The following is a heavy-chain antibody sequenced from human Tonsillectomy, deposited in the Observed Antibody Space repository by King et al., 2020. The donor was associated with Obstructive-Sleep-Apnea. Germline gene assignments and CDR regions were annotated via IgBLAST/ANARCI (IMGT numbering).Heavy chain of an antibody. CDR1: GFTFSSYA. D-gene: IGHD4-17*01. Sequence: QLVQSGGGVVQPGRSLRLSCAASGFTFSSYAMHWVRQAPGKGLEWVAVISYDGSNKYYADSVKGRFTISRDNSKNTLYLQMNSLRAEDTAVYYCAREGPYGDYFVDYWGQGTLVTVSS. V-gene: IGHV3-30*04. CDR3: AREGPYGDYFVDY. CDR2: ISYDGSNK. J-gene: IGHJ4*02.